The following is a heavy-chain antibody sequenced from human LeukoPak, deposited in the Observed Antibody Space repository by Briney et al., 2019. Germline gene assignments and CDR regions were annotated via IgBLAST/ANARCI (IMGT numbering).Heavy chain of an antibody. CDR1: GYTFTGYY. V-gene: IGHV1-2*02. CDR3: ATTVGATIVVYFDY. J-gene: IGHJ4*02. CDR2: INPNSGGT. D-gene: IGHD1-26*01. Sequence: GASVKVSCKASGYTFTGYYMHWVRQAPGQGLEWMGWINPNSGGTNYAQKFQGRVTMTRDTSISTAYMELSRLRSDDTAVYYCATTVGATIVVYFDYWGQGTLVTVSS.